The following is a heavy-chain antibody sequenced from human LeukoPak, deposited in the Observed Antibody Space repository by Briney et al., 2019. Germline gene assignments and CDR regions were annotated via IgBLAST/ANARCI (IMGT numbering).Heavy chain of an antibody. CDR2: IYTSGST. V-gene: IGHV4-61*02. D-gene: IGHD3-3*01. CDR3: AREPNDFWSGYNRKNWFDP. CDR1: GGSISSGSYY. J-gene: IGHJ5*02. Sequence: PSGTLSLTCTVSGGSISSGSYYWSWIRQPAGKGLEWIGRIYTSGSTNYNPSLKSRVTISVDTSKNQFSLKLSSVTAADTAVYYCAREPNDFWSGYNRKNWFDPWGQGTLVTVSS.